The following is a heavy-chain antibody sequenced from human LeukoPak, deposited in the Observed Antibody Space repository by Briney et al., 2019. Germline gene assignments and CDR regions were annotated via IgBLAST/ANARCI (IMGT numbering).Heavy chain of an antibody. D-gene: IGHD2-15*01. Sequence: AGGSLRLSCAASGFTFSSYSMNWVRQAPGKGLEWVSSISSSSSYIYYADSVKGRFTISRDNAKNSLYLQMNSLRAEDTAVYYCARRGMAATGRNFFDYWGQGTLVTVSS. CDR1: GFTFSSYS. V-gene: IGHV3-21*01. CDR3: ARRGMAATGRNFFDY. J-gene: IGHJ4*02. CDR2: ISSSSSYI.